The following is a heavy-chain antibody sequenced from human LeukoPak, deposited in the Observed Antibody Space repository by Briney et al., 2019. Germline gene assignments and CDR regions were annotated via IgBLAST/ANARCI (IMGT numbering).Heavy chain of an antibody. Sequence: ASVKVSCKASGYTFTGYYMHWVRRAPGQGLEWMGRINPNSGGTNYAQKFQGRVTMTRDTSISTAYMELSRLRSDDTAVYYCARVPLWFGELLQNWFDPWGQGTLVTVSS. J-gene: IGHJ5*02. CDR3: ARVPLWFGELLQNWFDP. CDR2: INPNSGGT. V-gene: IGHV1-2*06. CDR1: GYTFTGYY. D-gene: IGHD3-10*01.